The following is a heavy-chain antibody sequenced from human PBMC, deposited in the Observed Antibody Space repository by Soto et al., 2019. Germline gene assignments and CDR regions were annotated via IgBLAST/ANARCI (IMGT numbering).Heavy chain of an antibody. CDR2: ISGSGGST. Sequence: GGSLTLSWSTSGFAFKSYALSWVPQAPGKGLEWVSAISGSGGSTYYADSVKGRFTISRDNSKNTLYLQMNSLRAEDTDVYYCAKTSGFDTWCQGTLLTIPS. CDR1: GFAFKSYA. V-gene: IGHV3-23*01. J-gene: IGHJ5*02. CDR3: AKTSGFDT.